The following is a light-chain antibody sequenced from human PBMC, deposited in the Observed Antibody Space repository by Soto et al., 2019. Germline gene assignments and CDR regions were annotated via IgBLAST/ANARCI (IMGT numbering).Light chain of an antibody. Sequence: ETVLTQSPATLSLSPGERATLSCRASQSVRSNLAWYQHKPGQAPRLLIYDASNRATGIPGRFSGSGSGTDFPLTISNLEPEDFAVYYCQQRDSWPWTFGQGAKVEIK. CDR3: QQRDSWPWT. V-gene: IGKV3-11*01. CDR1: QSVRSN. J-gene: IGKJ1*01. CDR2: DAS.